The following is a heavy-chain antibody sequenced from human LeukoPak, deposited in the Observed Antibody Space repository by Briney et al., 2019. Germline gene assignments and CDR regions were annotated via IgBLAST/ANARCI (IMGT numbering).Heavy chain of an antibody. D-gene: IGHD3-10*01. CDR1: GYTFTSYD. CDR2: MNPNSGNT. J-gene: IGHJ3*02. Sequence: ASVKVSCKASGYTFTSYDINWVRQATGQGLEWMGWMNPNSGNTGYAQKFQGRVTMTRNTSISTAYMELSSLRSEDTAVYYCAREDALWLGELLFDAFDIWGQGTMVTVSS. CDR3: AREDALWLGELLFDAFDI. V-gene: IGHV1-8*01.